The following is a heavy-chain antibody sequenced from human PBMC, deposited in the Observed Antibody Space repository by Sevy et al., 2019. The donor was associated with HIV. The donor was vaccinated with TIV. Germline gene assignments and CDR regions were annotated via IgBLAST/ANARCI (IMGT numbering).Heavy chain of an antibody. CDR1: GGSISSRSSY. CDR3: ASTRDYYGSGSSFSHWFGP. Sequence: SETLSLTCTVSGGSISSRSSYWGWIRQPPGKGLEWIGSIYYSGSTYSNPSLKSRLTMSVDTSKNQFSLKLCSVTAADTAGYYCASTRDYYGSGSSFSHWFGPWGRGILVTVSS. J-gene: IGHJ5*02. V-gene: IGHV4-39*01. CDR2: IYYSGST. D-gene: IGHD3-10*01.